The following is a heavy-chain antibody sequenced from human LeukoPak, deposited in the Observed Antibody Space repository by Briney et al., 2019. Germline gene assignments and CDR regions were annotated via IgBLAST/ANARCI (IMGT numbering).Heavy chain of an antibody. J-gene: IGHJ4*02. V-gene: IGHV3-23*01. D-gene: IGHD3-10*01. CDR3: AKGSGSPPSEFDY. Sequence: QAGGSLRLSCAASGFTFSSYAISWVRQAPGKGLEWVSAISGSGGSTYYADSVKGRFTISRANSKNTLYLQMNSLGAEDTAVYYCAKGSGSPPSEFDYWGQGTLVTVSS. CDR2: ISGSGGST. CDR1: GFTFSSYA.